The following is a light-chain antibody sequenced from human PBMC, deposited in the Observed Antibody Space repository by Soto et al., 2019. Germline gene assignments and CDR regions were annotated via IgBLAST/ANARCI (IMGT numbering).Light chain of an antibody. CDR1: QSISSNY. CDR2: GAS. J-gene: IGKJ2*01. CDR3: QHYGYPPYT. V-gene: IGKV3-20*01. Sequence: EVVLTQSPGTLSLSPGERATLSCRASQSISSNYLAWHQQKPGQAPRLLIYGASSRATGIPDRFSGSGSGTDFTLTISRLEPEDFAMYYCQHYGYPPYTFGQGTQLEIK.